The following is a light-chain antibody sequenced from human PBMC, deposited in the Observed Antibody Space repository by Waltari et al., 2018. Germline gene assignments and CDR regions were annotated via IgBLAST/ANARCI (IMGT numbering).Light chain of an antibody. CDR1: QDISNY. J-gene: IGKJ2*02. Sequence: DIQMNQSPSSLSASVGDRVTITCQASQDISNYLHWYQQKPGKAPKLLILDASNLETGVPSRFSGSGSGIDFTFTISSLQPEDIATYYCQQYDNLPWTFGQGTKLEIK. CDR3: QQYDNLPWT. V-gene: IGKV1-33*01. CDR2: DAS.